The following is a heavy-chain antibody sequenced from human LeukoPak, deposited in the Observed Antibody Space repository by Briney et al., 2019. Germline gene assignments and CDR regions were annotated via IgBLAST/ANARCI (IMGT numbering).Heavy chain of an antibody. CDR3: VQMGAGSSGWYGMDV. D-gene: IGHD6-19*01. V-gene: IGHV4-61*08. CDR1: GASVSSDGYY. J-gene: IGHJ6*02. Sequence: SETLSLTCTVSGASVSSDGYYWSWIRQPPGKGLESIGYIFYSGSTNYNPSLKSRVTISVDTSKNQFSLKLSSVTAADTAVYYCVQMGAGSSGWYGMDVWGQGTTVTVSS. CDR2: IFYSGST.